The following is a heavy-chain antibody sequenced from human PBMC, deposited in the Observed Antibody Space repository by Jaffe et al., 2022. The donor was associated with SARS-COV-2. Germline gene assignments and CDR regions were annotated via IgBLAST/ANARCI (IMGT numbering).Heavy chain of an antibody. CDR1: GFTVSSYG. Sequence: QVQLVESGGGVVQPGRSLRLSCTASGFTVSSYGMHWVRQAPGKGLEWVAVISYDGSNKYYADSVKGRFTISRDNSKNTLYLQMNSLRAEDTAVYYCAKDREYGDYLLYLGDHWGQGTLVTVSS. CDR2: ISYDGSNK. CDR3: AKDREYGDYLLYLGDH. V-gene: IGHV3-30*18. D-gene: IGHD4-17*01. J-gene: IGHJ4*02.